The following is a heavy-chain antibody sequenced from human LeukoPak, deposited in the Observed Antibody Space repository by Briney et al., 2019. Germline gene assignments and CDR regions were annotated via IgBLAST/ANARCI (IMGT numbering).Heavy chain of an antibody. CDR2: IYSGGST. CDR1: GFTVSSNY. CDR3: ASTYNWNDGDY. V-gene: IGHV3-53*01. J-gene: IGHJ4*02. D-gene: IGHD1-1*01. Sequence: PGGSLRLSCAASGFTVSSNYMSWVRQAPGKGLEWVSVIYSGGSTYYADSVKGRFTISRDNSKNTLYLQMNSLRAEDTAVYYCASTYNWNDGDYWGQGTLVTVSS.